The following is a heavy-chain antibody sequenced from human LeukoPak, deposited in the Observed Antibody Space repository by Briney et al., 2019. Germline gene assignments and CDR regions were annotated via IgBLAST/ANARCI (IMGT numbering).Heavy chain of an antibody. CDR2: ITTSSSYI. D-gene: IGHD3-22*01. V-gene: IGHV3-21*01. CDR3: AKGGRVTMIVVAKSAFDI. J-gene: IGHJ3*02. Sequence: GGSLRLSCVASGFTFSSYNMNWVRQAPGKGLEWVSSITTSSSYIYYADSVKGRFTISRDNAKNSLYLQMNSLRAEDTAVYYCAKGGRVTMIVVAKSAFDIWGQGTMVTVSS. CDR1: GFTFSSYN.